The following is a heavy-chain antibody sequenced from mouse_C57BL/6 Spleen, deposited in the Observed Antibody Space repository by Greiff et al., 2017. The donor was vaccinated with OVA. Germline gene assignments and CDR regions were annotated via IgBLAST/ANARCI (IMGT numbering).Heavy chain of an antibody. D-gene: IGHD1-1*01. CDR1: GFTFSSYA. CDR2: ISSGGDYI. Sequence: DVKLVESGEGLVKPGGSLKLSCAASGFTFSSYAMSWVRQTPEQRLEWVAYISSGGDYISYADTVKGRFTISRDTARNTLYLQMISLKSEDTAMYYCTRDRGDYGSRIFDDWGQGTTLTVSS. CDR3: TRDRGDYGSRIFDD. J-gene: IGHJ2*01. V-gene: IGHV5-9-1*02.